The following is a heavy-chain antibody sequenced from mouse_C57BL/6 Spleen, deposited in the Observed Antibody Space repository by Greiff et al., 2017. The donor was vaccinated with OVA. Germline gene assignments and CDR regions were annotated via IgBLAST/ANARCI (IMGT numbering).Heavy chain of an antibody. J-gene: IGHJ4*01. CDR1: GFSLTSYA. CDR3: ARMEVTTRDYYAMDY. Sequence: QVQLQQSGPGLVAPSQSLSITCTVSGFSLTSYAISWVRQPPGKGLEWLGVIWTGGGTNYNSALKSRLSISKDNSKSQVFLKMNSLQTDDTARYYCARMEVTTRDYYAMDYWGQGTSVTVSS. V-gene: IGHV2-9-1*01. D-gene: IGHD2-2*01. CDR2: IWTGGGT.